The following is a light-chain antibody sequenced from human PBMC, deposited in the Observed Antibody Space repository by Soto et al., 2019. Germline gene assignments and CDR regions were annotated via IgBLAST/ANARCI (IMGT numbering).Light chain of an antibody. CDR1: QSVSSY. Sequence: EIVLTQSPATLSLSPGERATLSCRASQSVSSYLAWYQQKPGQAPRLLIYDASNRATGIPARFSGGGSGTDFTLTISSLEPEDFAVYYCQQRSNWPPITFGQGKRLEIK. J-gene: IGKJ5*01. V-gene: IGKV3-11*01. CDR3: QQRSNWPPIT. CDR2: DAS.